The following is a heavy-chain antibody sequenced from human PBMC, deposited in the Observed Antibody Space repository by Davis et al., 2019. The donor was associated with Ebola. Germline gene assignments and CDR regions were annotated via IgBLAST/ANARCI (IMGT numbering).Heavy chain of an antibody. CDR3: ARHPRPAARPPFDY. J-gene: IGHJ4*02. V-gene: IGHV4-59*08. Sequence: SHPLSLTFTPPSDSFSSNSWSWIRQLPGKGLEWTRHLFYMGSANYNPPLKSRVTTPLNPSMNQFSLRLSSLTAADTAVYYCARHPRPAARPPFDYWGQGTMVIVSS. CDR1: SDSFSSNS. D-gene: IGHD6-6*01. CDR2: LFYMGSA.